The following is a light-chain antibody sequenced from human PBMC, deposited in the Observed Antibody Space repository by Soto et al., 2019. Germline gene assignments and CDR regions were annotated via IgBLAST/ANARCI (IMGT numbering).Light chain of an antibody. J-gene: IGKJ5*01. CDR1: QSVRSW. CDR3: LQHNTYPLT. V-gene: IGKV1-5*01. CDR2: DAS. Sequence: DIQMTQSPSTLSASVGDRVTITCRASQSVRSWLAWYQQKPGRAPKFLIYDASSLESGVPSRFSGSGSGTEFTLTISNLQPEDFATYYCLQHNTYPLTFGQGTRLEIK.